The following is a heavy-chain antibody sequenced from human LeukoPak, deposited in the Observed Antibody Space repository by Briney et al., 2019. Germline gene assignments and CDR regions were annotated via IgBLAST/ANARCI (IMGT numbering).Heavy chain of an antibody. CDR3: ARARYYYDSSGYLVDY. D-gene: IGHD3-22*01. V-gene: IGHV3-30*02. Sequence: GGSLRLSCAASGFTFSSYGMHWVRQAPGKGLEWVAFIRYDGSNKYYADSVKGRFTISRDNSKNTLYLQMNSLRAEDTAVYYCARARYYYDSSGYLVDYWGQGTLVTVSS. CDR1: GFTFSSYG. CDR2: IRYDGSNK. J-gene: IGHJ4*02.